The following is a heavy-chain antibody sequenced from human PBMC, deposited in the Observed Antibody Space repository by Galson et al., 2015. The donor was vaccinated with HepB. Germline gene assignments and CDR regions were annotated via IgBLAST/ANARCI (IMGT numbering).Heavy chain of an antibody. D-gene: IGHD2-8*02. Sequence: SVKVSCKATGYTFTNYDITWVRQAPGQGLEWMGRISANNGSTTYAQKLQGRVTMTTDTSTTTAYMELRRLTPDDTAVYYCARGGPLLALDPWCQGTLVSVS. CDR1: GYTFTNYD. CDR2: ISANNGST. CDR3: ARGGPLLALDP. J-gene: IGHJ5*02. V-gene: IGHV1-18*01.